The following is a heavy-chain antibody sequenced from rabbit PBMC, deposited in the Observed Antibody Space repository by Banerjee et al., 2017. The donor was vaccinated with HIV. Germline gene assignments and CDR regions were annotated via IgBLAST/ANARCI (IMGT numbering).Heavy chain of an antibody. J-gene: IGHJ4*01. D-gene: IGHD4-1*01. Sequence: QQQLEESGGGLVKPEGSLTLTCKVSGFDFSSRAMCWVRQAPGKGLEWVGTIYGGSSGSTYYASRAKGRFTISKTSSTTVTLRMTSLTAADTATYFCAREGSAWGEFNLWGQGTLVTVS. CDR3: AREGSAWGEFNL. V-gene: IGHV1S45*01. CDR1: GFDFSSRA. CDR2: IYGGSSGST.